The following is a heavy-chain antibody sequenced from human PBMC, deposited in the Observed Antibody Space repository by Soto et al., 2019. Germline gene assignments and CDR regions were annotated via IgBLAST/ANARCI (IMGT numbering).Heavy chain of an antibody. CDR3: ARQPSPHYDTSGYYSGYFDY. D-gene: IGHD3-22*01. CDR2: FYYSGST. V-gene: IGHV4-59*08. Sequence: SETLSLTCTVSGGSIKSYYWSWIRQPPGKGLEWIGYFYYSGSTNYNPSLKSRVTISIDTSKNQFSLKLSSVSATDMAVYYCARQPSPHYDTSGYYSGYFDYWGQGILVTVSS. CDR1: GGSIKSYY. J-gene: IGHJ4*02.